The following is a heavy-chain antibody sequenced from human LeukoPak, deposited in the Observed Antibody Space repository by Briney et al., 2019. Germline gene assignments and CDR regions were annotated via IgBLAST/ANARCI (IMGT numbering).Heavy chain of an antibody. CDR2: INPNSGGT. Sequence: ASVKVSCKASGYTFTVYYMHWVRQAPGQGLEWMGWINPNSGGTNYAQKFQGRVTMTRDTSISTAYMELSRLRSDDTAVYYCARVQGYYDSSGYPWGQGTLVTVSS. J-gene: IGHJ5*02. CDR3: ARVQGYYDSSGYP. CDR1: GYTFTVYY. D-gene: IGHD3-22*01. V-gene: IGHV1-2*02.